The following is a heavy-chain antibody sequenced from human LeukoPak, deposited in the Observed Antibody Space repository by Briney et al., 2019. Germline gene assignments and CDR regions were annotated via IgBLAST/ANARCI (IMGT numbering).Heavy chain of an antibody. CDR2: IYTSGST. D-gene: IGHD2-8*01. V-gene: IGHV4-4*07. Sequence: SETLSLSCTVSGGSISSYYWSWIRQPAGKGLEWIGRIYTSGSTNYNPSLKSRVTMSVDTSKNQFSLKLSSVTAADTAVYYCARDGGDIVLDPVAFDIWGQGTMVTVSS. CDR1: GGSISSYY. CDR3: ARDGGDIVLDPVAFDI. J-gene: IGHJ3*02.